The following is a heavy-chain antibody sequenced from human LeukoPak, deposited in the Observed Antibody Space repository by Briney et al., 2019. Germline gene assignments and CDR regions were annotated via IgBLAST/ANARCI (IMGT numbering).Heavy chain of an antibody. Sequence: VSVKVSCKASGYTFTGYYMHWVRQAPGQGLEWMGWINTNSGATNYAQKFQGRVTMTRDTSISTAYMELSRLRSDDTAVYYCARNFYFDSSGDYHYWGQGTLVTVNS. CDR2: INTNSGAT. V-gene: IGHV1-2*02. J-gene: IGHJ4*02. CDR1: GYTFTGYY. D-gene: IGHD3-22*01. CDR3: ARNFYFDSSGDYHY.